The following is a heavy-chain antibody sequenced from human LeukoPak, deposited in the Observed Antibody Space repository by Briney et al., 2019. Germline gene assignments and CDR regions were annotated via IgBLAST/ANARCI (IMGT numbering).Heavy chain of an antibody. CDR1: GGSISSGGYY. CDR2: IYCSGST. V-gene: IGHV4-31*03. D-gene: IGHD3-10*01. J-gene: IGHJ4*02. CDR3: ARDGSGSYYHLDY. Sequence: ASETLSLTCTVSGGSISSGGYYWSWIRQHPGKGLEWIGYIYCSGSTYYNPSLKSRVTISVDTSKNQFSLKLSSVTAADTAVYYCARDGSGSYYHLDYWGQGTLVTVSS.